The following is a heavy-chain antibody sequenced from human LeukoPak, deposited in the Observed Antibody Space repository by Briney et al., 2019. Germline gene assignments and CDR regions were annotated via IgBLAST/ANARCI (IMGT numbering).Heavy chain of an antibody. D-gene: IGHD3-3*01. Sequence: GGSLRLSCAASGFTFSNFWMSWDRQAPGKGLEWVANIKQDVSEKYYVDSVKGRFTISRDNAKNSLYLQMNILRAEDTAVYYCARDPTIFGVVIVPDYWGQGTLVTVSS. J-gene: IGHJ4*02. CDR2: IKQDVSEK. CDR1: GFTFSNFW. V-gene: IGHV3-7*01. CDR3: ARDPTIFGVVIVPDY.